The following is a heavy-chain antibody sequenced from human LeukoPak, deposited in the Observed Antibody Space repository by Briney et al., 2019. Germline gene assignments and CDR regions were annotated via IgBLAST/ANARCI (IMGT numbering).Heavy chain of an antibody. CDR1: GFTFDDYG. CDR2: INWNGGST. D-gene: IGHD3-9*01. V-gene: IGHV3-20*04. CDR3: AKDRVLRYFDWLFDLDY. J-gene: IGHJ4*02. Sequence: GGSLRLSCAASGFTFDDYGMSWVRQAPGKGLEWVSGINWNGGSTGYADSVKGRFTISRDNSNNTLYLQMNSLRPEDTAVYYCAKDRVLRYFDWLFDLDYWGQGTLVTVSS.